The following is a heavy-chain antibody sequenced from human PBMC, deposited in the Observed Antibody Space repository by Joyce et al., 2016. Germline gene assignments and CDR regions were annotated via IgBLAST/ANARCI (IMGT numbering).Heavy chain of an antibody. CDR3: VIPRGVVVITTAYFDS. J-gene: IGHJ4*02. CDR1: GLTFGDYF. D-gene: IGHD3-22*01. CDR2: IGSKSDGGTT. Sequence: EVQLVESGGGLVQPGRSLRLSCTTSGLTFGDYFIGWVRQAPGRWLEWVGFIGSKSDGGTTRYAWSVKGRFTIARDDSRSLAYLQMNSLNTEDTALYYCVIPRGVVVITTAYFDSWGQGTLVTVSS. V-gene: IGHV3-49*04.